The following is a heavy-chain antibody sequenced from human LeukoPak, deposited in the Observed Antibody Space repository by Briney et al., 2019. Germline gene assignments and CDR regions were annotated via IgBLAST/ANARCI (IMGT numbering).Heavy chain of an antibody. D-gene: IGHD3-9*01. CDR3: SKQVDFDRADAFDV. CDR2: ISGSDDST. V-gene: IGHV3-23*01. CDR1: GFAFGSYA. J-gene: IGHJ3*01. Sequence: GGSLRLSCAASGFAFGSYAMGWVRQAPGKGLEWVSAISGSDDSTYYADSVKGRFTTSRDKSKNTLYLQMNSLRAEDTAVYYCSKQVDFDRADAFDVWGQGTLVTVS.